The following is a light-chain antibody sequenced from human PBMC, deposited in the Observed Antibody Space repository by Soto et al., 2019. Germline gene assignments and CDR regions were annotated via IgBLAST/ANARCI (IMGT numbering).Light chain of an antibody. CDR3: QQLSHYPFT. CDR1: YAISSS. J-gene: IGKJ2*01. CDR2: DSS. V-gene: IGKV1-9*01. Sequence: DIQLTQSPSFLSASVEDRVTISCRASYAISSSLAWYQQEPGKPPKLLIYDSSTLQTGVPSRFTGSGSGRKFTLTISDLQVGDFATYFCQQLSHYPFTFGQGTKLEI.